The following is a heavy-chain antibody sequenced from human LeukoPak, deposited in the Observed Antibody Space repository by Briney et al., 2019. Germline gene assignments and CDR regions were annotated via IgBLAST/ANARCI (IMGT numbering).Heavy chain of an antibody. V-gene: IGHV3-30*03. CDR3: ARDNGATLDY. CDR2: ISYDGSNK. D-gene: IGHD2-15*01. CDR1: GFTFSSYS. J-gene: IGHJ4*02. Sequence: GGSLRLSCAASGFTFSSYSMNWVRQAPGKGLEWVAVISYDGSNKYYADSVKGRFTISRDNSKNTLYLQMNSLRAEDTAVYYCARDNGATLDYWGQGTLVTVSS.